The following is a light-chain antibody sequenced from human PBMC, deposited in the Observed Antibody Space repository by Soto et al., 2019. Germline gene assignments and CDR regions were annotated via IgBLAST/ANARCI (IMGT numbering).Light chain of an antibody. CDR1: QSVSSN. Sequence: VLTQSPGSLALYPGEKATLSCRASQSVSSNLAWYQQKPGQAPRLLIYGASTRATGIPARFSGSGSGTEFTLTISSLQSEDFAVYYCQQYNNWPPITFGQGTRLEIK. CDR3: QQYNNWPPIT. J-gene: IGKJ5*01. CDR2: GAS. V-gene: IGKV3-15*01.